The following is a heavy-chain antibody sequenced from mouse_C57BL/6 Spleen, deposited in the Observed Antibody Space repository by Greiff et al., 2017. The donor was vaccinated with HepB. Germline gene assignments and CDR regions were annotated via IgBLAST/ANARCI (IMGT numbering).Heavy chain of an antibody. CDR2: IYPGSGST. CDR1: GYTFTSYW. V-gene: IGHV1-55*01. CDR3: ARDYGSSHYFDY. D-gene: IGHD1-1*01. Sequence: QVHVKQPGAELVKPGASVKMSCKASGYTFTSYWITWVKQRPGQGLEWIGDIYPGSGSTNYNEKFKSKATLTVDTSSSTAYMQLSSLTSEDSAVYYCARDYGSSHYFDYWGQGTTLTVSS. J-gene: IGHJ2*01.